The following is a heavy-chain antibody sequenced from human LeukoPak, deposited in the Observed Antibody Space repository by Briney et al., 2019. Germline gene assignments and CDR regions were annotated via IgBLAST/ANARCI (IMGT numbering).Heavy chain of an antibody. CDR2: ISGSGGST. D-gene: IGHD2-15*01. CDR1: GFTFSSYA. J-gene: IGHJ4*02. Sequence: GGSLRLSCAASGFTFSSYAMSWVRQAPGKGLEWVSAISGSGGSTYYADSVKGRFTISRDNSKNTLYLQMNSLRAEDTAVYYCARGYCSGGSCWYFDHWGQGTLVTVSS. V-gene: IGHV3-23*01. CDR3: ARGYCSGGSCWYFDH.